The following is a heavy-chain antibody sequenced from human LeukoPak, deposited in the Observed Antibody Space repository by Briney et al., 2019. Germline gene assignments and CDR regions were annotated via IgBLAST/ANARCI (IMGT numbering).Heavy chain of an antibody. CDR1: GGSMSSYY. J-gene: IGHJ6*03. D-gene: IGHD5-18*01. CDR2: IYTSGST. Sequence: SETLSLTCTVSGGSMSSYYWSWIRQPAGKGLEWIGRIYTSGSTNYNPSLKSRVTKSVDTSKNQFSLKLSSVTAADTAVYYCALRGYSYGYSRYYMDVWGKGTTVTVSS. V-gene: IGHV4-4*07. CDR3: ALRGYSYGYSRYYMDV.